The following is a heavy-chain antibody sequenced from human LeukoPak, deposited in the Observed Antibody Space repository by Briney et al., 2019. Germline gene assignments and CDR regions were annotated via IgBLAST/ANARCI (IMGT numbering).Heavy chain of an antibody. Sequence: GGSLRLSCAASGFTFSNYAMSWVRQAPDKGLEWVSAIGGSGIPTNYADSVRGRFTISRDNSKNTVDLQLNNLRAEDTAVYYCVKGTKLAVAANNYFDYWGQGTLLTVSS. V-gene: IGHV3-23*01. CDR1: GFTFSNYA. CDR2: IGGSGIPT. CDR3: VKGTKLAVAANNYFDY. J-gene: IGHJ4*02. D-gene: IGHD2-15*01.